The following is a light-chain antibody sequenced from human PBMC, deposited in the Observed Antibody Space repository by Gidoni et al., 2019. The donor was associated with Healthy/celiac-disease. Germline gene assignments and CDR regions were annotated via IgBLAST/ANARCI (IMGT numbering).Light chain of an antibody. V-gene: IGLV1-51*01. J-gene: IGLJ2*01. CDR3: GTWDSSLSAVV. CDR2: DNN. CDR1: SANIGNNY. Sequence: PGQKVTISCSGSSANIGNNYVSWYQQLPGTAPKLLIYDNNKRPSGIPDRFSGSKSGTSATLGITGLQTGDEADYYCGTWDSSLSAVVFGGGTKLTVL.